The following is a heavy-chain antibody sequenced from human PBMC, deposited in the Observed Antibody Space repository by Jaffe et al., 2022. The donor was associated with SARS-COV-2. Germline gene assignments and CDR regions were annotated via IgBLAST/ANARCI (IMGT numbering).Heavy chain of an antibody. CDR2: ISGSGGST. Sequence: EVQLLESGGGLVQPGGSLRLSCAASGFTFSSYAMSWVRQAPGKGLEWVSAISGSGGSTYYADSVKGRFTISRDNSKNTLYLQMNSLRAEDTAVYYCAKDGVTMIVVVISPGRLDYWGQGTLVTVSS. CDR3: AKDGVTMIVVVISPGRLDY. V-gene: IGHV3-23*01. D-gene: IGHD3-22*01. CDR1: GFTFSSYA. J-gene: IGHJ4*02.